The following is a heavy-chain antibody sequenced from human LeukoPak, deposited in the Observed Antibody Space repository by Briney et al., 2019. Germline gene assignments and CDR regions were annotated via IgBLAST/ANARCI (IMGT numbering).Heavy chain of an antibody. D-gene: IGHD1-1*01. V-gene: IGHV4-39*01. CDR3: ARGGGNDQIDY. CDR1: GGSISSSNYY. Sequence: SETLSLTCTVSGGSISSSNYYWGWIRQPPGKGLEWIGNIYYTGSTYYNPSLKSRVTISVDTSKNQFSLKLSSVTAADTAVYYCARGGGNDQIDYWGQGTLVTVSS. J-gene: IGHJ4*02. CDR2: IYYTGST.